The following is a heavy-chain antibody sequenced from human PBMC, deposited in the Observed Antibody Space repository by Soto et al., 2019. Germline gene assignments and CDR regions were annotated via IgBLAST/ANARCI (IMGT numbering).Heavy chain of an antibody. CDR3: ARGAYCSSTSCLRYYYYYMDV. Sequence: EVQLVESGGGLVQPGGSLRLSCAASGFTFSSYAMHWVRQAPGKGLEYVSAISSNGGSTYYANSVKGRFTISRDNSKNALYLEMGRLRAEDMAVYYCARGAYCSSTSCLRYYYYYMDVWGKGTPVTGSS. J-gene: IGHJ6*03. D-gene: IGHD2-2*01. CDR1: GFTFSSYA. CDR2: ISSNGGST. V-gene: IGHV3-64*01.